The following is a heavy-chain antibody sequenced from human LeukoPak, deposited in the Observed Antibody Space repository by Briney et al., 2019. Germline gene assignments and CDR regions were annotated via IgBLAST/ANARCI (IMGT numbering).Heavy chain of an antibody. Sequence: SVNVSCKASRGTLNRYSLRWVGPAPAQGREGMGWFIAYNGNTNYAQKLQGRVTMTTDTSTSKAYMELRSLRADDTAVYYCARVVIPPHDAFHIWGQGTMVTVSS. V-gene: IGHV1-18*01. J-gene: IGHJ3*02. D-gene: IGHD3-16*02. CDR2: FIAYNGNT. CDR1: RGTLNRYS. CDR3: ARVVIPPHDAFHI.